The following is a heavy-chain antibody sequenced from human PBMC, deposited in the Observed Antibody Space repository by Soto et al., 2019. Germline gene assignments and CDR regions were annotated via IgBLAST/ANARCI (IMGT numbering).Heavy chain of an antibody. CDR1: GGSISSYY. V-gene: IGHV4-59*05. Sequence: PSETLSLTCTVSGGSISSYYLSWIRQPPGKGLEWIGSIFYTGSTYYSPSLKGRLTISVDPSKNQFSLKLTSVTAADTAMYHCARPKTIGAAAGKGWFDPWGQGTLVTVSS. J-gene: IGHJ5*02. D-gene: IGHD6-13*01. CDR2: IFYTGST. CDR3: ARPKTIGAAAGKGWFDP.